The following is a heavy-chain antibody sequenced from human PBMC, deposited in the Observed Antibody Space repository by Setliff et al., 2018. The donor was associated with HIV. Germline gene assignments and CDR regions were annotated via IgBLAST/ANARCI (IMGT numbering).Heavy chain of an antibody. CDR2: IYPSTSA. J-gene: IGHJ4*02. D-gene: IGHD3-10*01. V-gene: IGHV4-4*09. CDR1: GGSIGGYS. Sequence: SETLSLTCSASGGSIGGYSWGWIRQSPGKGLEWIGYIYPSTSANYNPPLKSRVRILLDTPKNQFSLRLTSVTAADTAVYFCARRPMVRGFGRYYFDYWGQGTLVTV. CDR3: ARRPMVRGFGRYYFDY.